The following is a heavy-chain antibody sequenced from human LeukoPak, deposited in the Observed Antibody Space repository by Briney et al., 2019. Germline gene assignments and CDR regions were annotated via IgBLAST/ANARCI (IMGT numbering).Heavy chain of an antibody. J-gene: IGHJ4*02. CDR2: ISYDGSNK. CDR1: GFTFSSYA. V-gene: IGHV3-30-3*01. D-gene: IGHD2-2*01. CDR3: ARVSHCSSTSCYEGVSYFDY. Sequence: GGSLRLSCAASGFTFSSYAMHWVRQAPGKGLEWVAVISYDGSNKYYADSVKGRFTISRDNSKNTLYLQMNSLRAEDTAVYYCARVSHCSSTSCYEGVSYFDYWGQGTLVTVSS.